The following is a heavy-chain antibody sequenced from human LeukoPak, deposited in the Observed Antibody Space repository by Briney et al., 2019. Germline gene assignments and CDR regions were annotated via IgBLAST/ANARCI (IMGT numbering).Heavy chain of an antibody. CDR1: GGTFSSYA. D-gene: IGHD3-22*01. CDR2: IIPIFGTA. CDR3: ARSNPSNYDSSGYLDY. Sequence: SVKVSCKASGGTFSSYAISWVRQAPGQGLEWMGGIIPIFGTANYAQKFQGIVTITADESTSTAYMELSSLRSEDTAVYYCARSNPSNYDSSGYLDYWGQGTLVTVSS. J-gene: IGHJ4*02. V-gene: IGHV1-69*13.